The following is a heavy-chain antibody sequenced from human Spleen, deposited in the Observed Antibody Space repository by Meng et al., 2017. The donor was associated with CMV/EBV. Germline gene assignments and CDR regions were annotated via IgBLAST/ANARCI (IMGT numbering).Heavy chain of an antibody. Sequence: ESLKISCAVYGGSFSGYYWTWIRQPPGKRLEWIGTINDSGTTNYNPSLKSRITMSVDTSKNQFSLKLNSVTAADTAVYFCARGALRFFGNWGQGTLVTVSS. J-gene: IGHJ4*02. CDR3: ARGALRFFGN. CDR2: INDSGTT. CDR1: GGSFSGYY. V-gene: IGHV4-34*01. D-gene: IGHD3-3*01.